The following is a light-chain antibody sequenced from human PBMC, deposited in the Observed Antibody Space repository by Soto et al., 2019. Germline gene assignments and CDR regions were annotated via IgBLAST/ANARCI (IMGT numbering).Light chain of an antibody. Sequence: DIQMTQSPSTLSASVGDRVTITCRASQSISSWLAWYQQKPGKAPKLLIYDASSLESGVPSRFSGSGSGTEFTLTISSLQPDDFATYYCQQDNIYSWTFGQGTKVDI. CDR3: QQDNIYSWT. CDR1: QSISSW. CDR2: DAS. V-gene: IGKV1-5*01. J-gene: IGKJ1*01.